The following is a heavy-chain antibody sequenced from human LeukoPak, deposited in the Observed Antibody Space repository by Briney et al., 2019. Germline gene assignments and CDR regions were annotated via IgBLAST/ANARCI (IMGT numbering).Heavy chain of an antibody. Sequence: PSETLSLTCTVSGGSISSYYWSWIRQPPGKGLEWIGYIYYSGSTNYKPSLKSRVTISVDTSKNQFSLKLSSVTAADTAVYYCARGSAMSDYWGQGTLVTVSS. V-gene: IGHV4-59*12. CDR2: IYYSGST. J-gene: IGHJ4*02. CDR1: GGSISSYY. D-gene: IGHD2-2*01. CDR3: ARGSAMSDY.